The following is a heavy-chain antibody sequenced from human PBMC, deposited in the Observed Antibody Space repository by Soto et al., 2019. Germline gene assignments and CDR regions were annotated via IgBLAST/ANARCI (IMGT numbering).Heavy chain of an antibody. CDR3: ARDSGGSYNPIAYYGMDV. V-gene: IGHV4-34*01. CDR2: INHSGST. D-gene: IGHD1-26*01. CDR1: GGSFSGYY. Sequence: SETLSLTCAVYGGSFSGYYWSWVRQPPGKGLEWIGEINHSGSTNYNPSLKSRVTISVDTSKNQFSLKLSSVTAADTAVYYCARDSGGSYNPIAYYGMDVWGQGTTVTVSS. J-gene: IGHJ6*02.